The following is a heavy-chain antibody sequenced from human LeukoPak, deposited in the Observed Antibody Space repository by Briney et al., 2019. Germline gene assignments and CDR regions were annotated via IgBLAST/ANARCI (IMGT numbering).Heavy chain of an antibody. J-gene: IGHJ4*02. D-gene: IGHD2-15*01. CDR3: ARHTQVYYFDY. CDR2: IYYSGST. V-gene: IGHV4-59*08. CDR1: GGSISSYY. Sequence: SETLSLTCTVSGGSISSYYWSWIRQPPGKGLEWIGYIYYSGSTNYNPSLKSRVTISVDTSKNQFSLKLSSVTAADTAVYYCARHTQVYYFDYWGQGTLVTVSS.